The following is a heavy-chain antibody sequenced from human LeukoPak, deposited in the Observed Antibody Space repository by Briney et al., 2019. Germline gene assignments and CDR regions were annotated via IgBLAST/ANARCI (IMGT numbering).Heavy chain of an antibody. V-gene: IGHV3-11*01. Sequence: GGSLRLSCAASGFTFSDYYMSWIRQAPGKGLEWVSYISSSGSTIYYADFVKGRFTISRDNAKNSLYLQMNSLRAEDTAVYYCARVSSTTPDAFDIWGQGTMVTVSS. CDR1: GFTFSDYY. D-gene: IGHD1-26*01. CDR3: ARVSSTTPDAFDI. J-gene: IGHJ3*02. CDR2: ISSSGSTI.